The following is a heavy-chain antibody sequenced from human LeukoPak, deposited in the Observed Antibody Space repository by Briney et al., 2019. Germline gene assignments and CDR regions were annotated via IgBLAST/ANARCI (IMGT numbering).Heavy chain of an antibody. J-gene: IGHJ4*02. CDR2: IYPGDSDT. Sequence: LGKSLKISCKTSEYNFNTYWIGWVRQKPGKGLDWMGIIYPGDSDTKYSPPFEGQVTISADKPINTAYLQWSSLKASDTAMYYCVIYGSGSYFDYWGQGTLVIVSS. CDR3: VIYGSGSYFDY. V-gene: IGHV5-51*01. D-gene: IGHD3-10*01. CDR1: EYNFNTYW.